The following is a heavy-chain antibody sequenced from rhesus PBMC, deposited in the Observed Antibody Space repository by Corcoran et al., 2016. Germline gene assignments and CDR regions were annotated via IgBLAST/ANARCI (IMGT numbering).Heavy chain of an antibody. D-gene: IGHD3-34*01. V-gene: IGHV3S5*01. CDR1: GFTFSSYG. CDR3: AKVGDWGDYYVDY. J-gene: IGHJ4*01. CDR2: FSNGGGST. Sequence: EVQLVESGGGLVQPGGSLRLSCAASGFTFSSYGMSWVRQAPGKGLEWVSYFSNGGGSTYYADSVKGRCTISRDNSKNTRSLQMNSLRAEDTAVYYCAKVGDWGDYYVDYWGQGVLVTVSS.